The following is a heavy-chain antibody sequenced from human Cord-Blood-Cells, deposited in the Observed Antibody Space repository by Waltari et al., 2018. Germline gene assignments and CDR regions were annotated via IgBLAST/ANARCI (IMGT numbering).Heavy chain of an antibody. J-gene: IGHJ5*02. CDR1: GGTFSSYA. CDR3: ASTFARSQKFWSGYSPLDP. V-gene: IGHV1-69*09. Sequence: QVQLVQSGAEVKKPGSSVKVSCKASGGTFSSYAISWVRQAPGQGLEWRGRTIPILGIANYAEKFHGRSTIAADKSTSTAYMELSSLRSEDTAVYYCASTFARSQKFWSGYSPLDPWGQGTLVTVSS. CDR2: TIPILGIA. D-gene: IGHD3-3*01.